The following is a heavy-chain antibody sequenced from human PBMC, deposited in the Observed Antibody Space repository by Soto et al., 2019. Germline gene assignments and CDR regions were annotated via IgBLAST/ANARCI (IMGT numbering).Heavy chain of an antibody. Sequence: ASETLSLTCTVSGGSIGSGDYYWSWIRKPPGKGLEWIGYIYYSGSTYYNPSLKSRVTISVDTSKNQFSLKLSSVTAADTAVHYSASRLYSNYRFNYWGQGTLVTVSS. CDR1: GGSIGSGDYY. CDR2: IYYSGST. J-gene: IGHJ4*02. CDR3: ASRLYSNYRFNY. D-gene: IGHD4-4*01. V-gene: IGHV4-30-4*01.